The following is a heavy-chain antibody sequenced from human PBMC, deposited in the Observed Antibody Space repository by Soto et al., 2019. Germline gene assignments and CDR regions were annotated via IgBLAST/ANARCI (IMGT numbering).Heavy chain of an antibody. CDR1: GFTFSSYA. CDR3: AKDPWPLGSGSSYAPFDP. CDR2: ISGSGGST. Sequence: GGSLRLSCAASGFTFSSYAMSWVRQAPGKGLEWVSAISGSGGSTYYADSVKGRFTISRDNSKNTLYLQMNSLRAEDTAVYYCAKDPWPLGSGSSYAPFDPWGQGTLVPVSS. J-gene: IGHJ5*02. V-gene: IGHV3-23*01. D-gene: IGHD3-10*01.